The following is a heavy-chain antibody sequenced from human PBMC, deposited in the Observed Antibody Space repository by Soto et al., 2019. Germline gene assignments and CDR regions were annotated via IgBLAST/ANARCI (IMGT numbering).Heavy chain of an antibody. D-gene: IGHD3-10*01. CDR2: LSGSGGTT. CDR3: AKQRADYGSGADTFYFDS. J-gene: IGHJ4*02. CDR1: GVTFSNYA. V-gene: IGHV3-23*01. Sequence: EVQLLESGGGLVQPGGSLRLSCTVSGVTFSNYAMNWVRQAPGKGLEWVSSLSGSGGTTYYADSVKGRFIISRDNSKNTLDLLMNSLRAEDTALYYCAKQRADYGSGADTFYFDSWGQGALVTVSS.